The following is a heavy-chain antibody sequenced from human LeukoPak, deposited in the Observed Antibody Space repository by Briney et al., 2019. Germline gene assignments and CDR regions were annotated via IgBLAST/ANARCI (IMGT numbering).Heavy chain of an antibody. CDR3: ARDPPHYYDSSGYYSP. Sequence: SETLSLTCTVSGDSITINNYYWGWIRQPPGKGLEWIGNIYYSGSTYYNPSLKSRVTISVDTSKNQFSLRLRSVTAADTAVYYCARDPPHYYDSSGYYSPWGQGTLVTVSS. D-gene: IGHD3-22*01. J-gene: IGHJ5*02. CDR2: IYYSGST. CDR1: GDSITINNYY. V-gene: IGHV4-39*07.